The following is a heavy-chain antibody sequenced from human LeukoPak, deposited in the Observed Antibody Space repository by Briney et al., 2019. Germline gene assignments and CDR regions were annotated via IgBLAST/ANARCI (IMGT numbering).Heavy chain of an antibody. CDR3: ARNGPMVRGVNLGLDY. Sequence: PSETLSLTCAVYGGSFSGYYWSWIRQHPGKGLEWIGEINHSGSTNYNPSLKSRVTISVDTSKNQFSLKLSSVTAADTAVYYCARNGPMVRGVNLGLDYWGQGTLVTVSS. CDR1: GGSFSGYY. CDR2: INHSGST. D-gene: IGHD3-10*01. V-gene: IGHV4-34*01. J-gene: IGHJ4*02.